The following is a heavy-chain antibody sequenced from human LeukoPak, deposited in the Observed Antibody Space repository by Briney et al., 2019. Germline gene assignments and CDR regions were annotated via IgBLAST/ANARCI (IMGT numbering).Heavy chain of an antibody. D-gene: IGHD5-24*01. CDR3: ARDRGRDGYYMDV. Sequence: SETLSLTCTVSGGSISSYYWSWIRQPPGKGLEWIGYIYYSGSTNHNPSLKSRVTISVDTSKNQFSLKLSSVTAADTAVYYCARDRGRDGYYMDVWGKGTTVTISS. CDR1: GGSISSYY. J-gene: IGHJ6*03. V-gene: IGHV4-59*01. CDR2: IYYSGST.